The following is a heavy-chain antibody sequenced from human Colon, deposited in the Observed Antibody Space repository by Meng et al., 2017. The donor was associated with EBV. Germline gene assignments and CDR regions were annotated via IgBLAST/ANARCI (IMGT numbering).Heavy chain of an antibody. CDR2: INVGNGYT. Sequence: QVQFVQSGAEVKKRGASVKVSCKASGYTFTSYDIHWLRQAPGERFEWMGWINVGNGYTKYSQKFQDRLTITRDTSASTAYMELSSLRSEDTAVYYCTRIQRQVSPGPWGQGTLVTVSS. CDR3: TRIQRQVSPGP. D-gene: IGHD1-1*01. CDR1: GYTFTSYD. V-gene: IGHV1-3*01. J-gene: IGHJ5*02.